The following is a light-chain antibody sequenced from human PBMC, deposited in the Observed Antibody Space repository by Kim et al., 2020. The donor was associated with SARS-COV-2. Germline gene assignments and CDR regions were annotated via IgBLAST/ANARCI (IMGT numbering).Light chain of an antibody. Sequence: GQSITISGTGTSRDVGGYDYVSWYQQHPGKAPKLMIYDVTKRPSGISNRFSGSKSGNTASLTISGLQAEDEAEYYCCSFTRSSTWVFGGGTQLTVL. CDR3: CSFTRSSTWV. J-gene: IGLJ3*02. CDR2: DVT. V-gene: IGLV2-14*03. CDR1: SRDVGGYDY.